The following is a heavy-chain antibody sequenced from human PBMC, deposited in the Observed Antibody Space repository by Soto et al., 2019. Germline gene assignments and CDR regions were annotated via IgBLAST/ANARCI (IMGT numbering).Heavy chain of an antibody. D-gene: IGHD4-17*01. CDR2: IYYSGST. Sequence: SETLSLTXTVSGGSISSSSYYWGWIRQPPGKGLEWIGSIYYSGSTYYNPSLKSRVTISVDTSKNQFSLKLSSVTAADTAVYYCARHASTAVTYYFDYWGQGTLVTVSS. CDR3: ARHASTAVTYYFDY. CDR1: GGSISSSSYY. J-gene: IGHJ4*02. V-gene: IGHV4-39*01.